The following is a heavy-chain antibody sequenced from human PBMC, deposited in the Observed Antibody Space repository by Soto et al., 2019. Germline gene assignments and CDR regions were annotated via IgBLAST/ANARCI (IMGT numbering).Heavy chain of an antibody. V-gene: IGHV1-69*02. D-gene: IGHD6-13*01. CDR2: IIPILGIA. Sequence: QVQLVQSGAEVKKPGSSVKVSCKASGGTFSSYTISWVRQAPGQGLEWMGRIIPILGIANYAQRFQGRVTITADKSTSTAYMELSSLRSEDTAVYYCARVASSSWYYFDYWGQGTLVTVSS. CDR1: GGTFSSYT. CDR3: ARVASSSWYYFDY. J-gene: IGHJ4*02.